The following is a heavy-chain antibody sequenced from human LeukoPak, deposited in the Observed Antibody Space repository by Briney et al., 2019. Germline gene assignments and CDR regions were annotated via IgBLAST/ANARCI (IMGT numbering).Heavy chain of an antibody. J-gene: IGHJ4*02. CDR1: GFTFSSYG. CDR3: ARDKIDDGTDFHH. V-gene: IGHV3-33*07. Sequence: GGSLRLSCAASGFTFSSYGMYWVRQPPGKGLEWVAVIWYDGSNKGYADSVKGRFTISRDNSKNTLYLQMTNLRAEDTGVYYCARDKIDDGTDFHHWGQGTLVSVSS. D-gene: IGHD4-23*01. CDR2: IWYDGSNK.